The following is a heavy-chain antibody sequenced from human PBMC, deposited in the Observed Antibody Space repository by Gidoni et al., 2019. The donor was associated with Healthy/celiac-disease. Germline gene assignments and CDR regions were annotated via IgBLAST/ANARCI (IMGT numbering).Heavy chain of an antibody. CDR3: TTGLPRDLLLWFGDNSGAYGMDV. V-gene: IGHV3-15*01. Sequence: EVQLVESGGGLVKPGGSLRLSCAASGFTFSNAWMSWVRQAPGKGLEWVGRIKSKTDGGTTDYAAPVKGRFTISRDDSKNTLYLQMNSLKTEDTAVYYCTTGLPRDLLLWFGDNSGAYGMDVWGQGTTVTVSS. J-gene: IGHJ6*02. CDR2: IKSKTDGGTT. D-gene: IGHD3-10*01. CDR1: GFTFSNAW.